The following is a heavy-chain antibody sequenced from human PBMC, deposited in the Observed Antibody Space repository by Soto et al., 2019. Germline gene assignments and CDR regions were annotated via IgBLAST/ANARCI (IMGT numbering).Heavy chain of an antibody. V-gene: IGHV3-48*03. CDR3: ARDKTGRDYYYYGMDV. CDR2: IRSSGSAI. CDR1: GFTFSSYE. D-gene: IGHD1-26*01. J-gene: IGHJ6*02. Sequence: GGSLRLSCVASGFTFSSYEMNWVRQAPGKGLEWVSYIRSSGSAIYYADSVEGRFTISRDNAKNSLYLQMNSLRGDDTAVYYCARDKTGRDYYYYGMDVWGQGTTVTVSS.